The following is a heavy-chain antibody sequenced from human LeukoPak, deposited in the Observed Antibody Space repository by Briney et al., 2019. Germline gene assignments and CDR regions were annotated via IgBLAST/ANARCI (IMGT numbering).Heavy chain of an antibody. J-gene: IGHJ4*02. CDR1: GGSIRSSTYN. D-gene: IGHD1-1*01. CDR3: ARDWNRYAY. V-gene: IGHV4-39*07. CDR2: IHYTGST. Sequence: SETLSLTCTVSGGSIRSSTYNWGWICQPPGKGLEWIGSIHYTGSTYYNPSLKGRVTISVDTSKNQVSLKLSSVTAADTAVYYCARDWNRYAYWGQGTLVTVSS.